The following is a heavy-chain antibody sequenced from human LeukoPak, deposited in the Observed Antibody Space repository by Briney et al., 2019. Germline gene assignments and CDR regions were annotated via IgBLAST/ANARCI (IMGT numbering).Heavy chain of an antibody. V-gene: IGHV3-23*01. CDR3: AKGAQQLVYWVDY. CDR1: RFTFNNYA. Sequence: GGSLRLSCAASRFTFNNYAMSWVRQAPGKGLEWVSVISGSGGSTYYADSVKGRFTISRDNSKNTLYLQMNSLRAEDTAVYYCAKGAQQLVYWVDYWGQGTLVTVSS. J-gene: IGHJ4*02. CDR2: ISGSGGST. D-gene: IGHD6-13*01.